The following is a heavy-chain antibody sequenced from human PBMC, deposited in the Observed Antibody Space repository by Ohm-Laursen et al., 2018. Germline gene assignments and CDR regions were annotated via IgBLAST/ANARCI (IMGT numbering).Heavy chain of an antibody. CDR3: ASDVYYYDSSGAVWYFDL. D-gene: IGHD3-22*01. Sequence: SETLSLTCAVYGGPFSGYYWSWIRQPPGKGLEWIGSIYYSGSTNYNPSLKSRVTMSVDTSKNQFSLKLSSVTAADTAVYYCASDVYYYDSSGAVWYFDLWGRGTLVTVSS. V-gene: IGHV4-34*11. CDR2: IYYSGST. CDR1: GGPFSGYY. J-gene: IGHJ2*01.